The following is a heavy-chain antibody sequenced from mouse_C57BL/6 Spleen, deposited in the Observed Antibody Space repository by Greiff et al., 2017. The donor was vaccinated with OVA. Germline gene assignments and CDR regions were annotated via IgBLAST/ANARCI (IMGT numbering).Heavy chain of an antibody. CDR3: ARDYDTSWFAY. Sequence: EVQLVESGGGLVKPGGSLKLSCAASGFTFSSYAMSWVRQTPEKRLEWVATISDGGSYTYYPDNVKGRFTISRDNAKNNLYLQISHLKSEDTAMYYCARDYDTSWFAYWGQGTLVTVSA. J-gene: IGHJ3*01. D-gene: IGHD2-12*01. CDR2: ISDGGSYT. V-gene: IGHV5-4*01. CDR1: GFTFSSYA.